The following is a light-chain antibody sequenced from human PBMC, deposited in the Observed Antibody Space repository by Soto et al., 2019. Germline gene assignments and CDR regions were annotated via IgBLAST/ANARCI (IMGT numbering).Light chain of an antibody. V-gene: IGLV1-40*01. CDR3: RSYDSSLSGYV. CDR2: GNS. J-gene: IGLJ1*01. Sequence: QSVLTQPPSVSGAPGQRVTISCTGSSSNIGARYDVHWYQQLPGTAPKLLIYGNSNRPSGVPDRFSGSKSGTSASLAITGLQAEDEADYYCRSYDSSLSGYVFGTGTKVTVL. CDR1: SSNIGARYD.